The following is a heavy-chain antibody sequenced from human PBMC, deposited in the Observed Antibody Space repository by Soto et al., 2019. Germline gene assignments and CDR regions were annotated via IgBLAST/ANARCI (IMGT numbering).Heavy chain of an antibody. Sequence: SETLSLACTVSGGSISSYYWSWIRQPPGKGLEWIGYIYYSGSTNYNPSLKSRVTISVDTSKNQFSLKLSSVTAADTAVYYCASMFSATATQLDYWGQGTLVTVS. J-gene: IGHJ4*02. CDR2: IYYSGST. V-gene: IGHV4-59*08. D-gene: IGHD2-15*01. CDR1: GGSISSYY. CDR3: ASMFSATATQLDY.